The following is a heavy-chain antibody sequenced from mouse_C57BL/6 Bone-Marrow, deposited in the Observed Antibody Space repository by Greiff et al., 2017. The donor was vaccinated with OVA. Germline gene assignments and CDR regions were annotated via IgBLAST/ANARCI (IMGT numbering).Heavy chain of an antibody. CDR1: GFTFSSYT. J-gene: IGHJ1*03. D-gene: IGHD1-1*01. Sequence: EVMLVESGGGLVKPGGSLKLSCAASGFTFSSYTMSWVRQTPEKRLEWVATISGGGGNTYYPDSVKGRFTISRGNAKNTLYLQMSSLRSEDTALYYCARRSTVVDWYFDVWGTGTTVTVSS. CDR3: ARRSTVVDWYFDV. CDR2: ISGGGGNT. V-gene: IGHV5-9*01.